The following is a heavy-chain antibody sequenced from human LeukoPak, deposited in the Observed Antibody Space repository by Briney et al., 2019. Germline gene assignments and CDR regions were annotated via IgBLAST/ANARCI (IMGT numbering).Heavy chain of an antibody. CDR3: ARQGNGDLYYFDY. CDR2: IYYSGST. V-gene: IGHV4-59*08. CDR1: GGTISYYY. D-gene: IGHD4-17*01. J-gene: IGHJ4*02. Sequence: SETLSLTCTVSGGTISYYYWSWIRQPPGKGPEWIGYIYYSGSTTYNPSLKSQITISVDTSKNQFSLKLSSVTAADTAMYYCARQGNGDLYYFDYWGQGTLVTVSS.